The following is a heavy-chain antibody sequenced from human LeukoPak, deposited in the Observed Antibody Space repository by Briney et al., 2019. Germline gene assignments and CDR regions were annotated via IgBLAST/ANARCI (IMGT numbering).Heavy chain of an antibody. CDR3: ARVGAYPYYDFWSGYYNY. V-gene: IGHV4-34*01. J-gene: IGHJ4*02. Sequence: PSETLSLTCAVYGGSFSGYYWSWIRQPPGKGLEWIGGINHSGSTNYNPSLKSRVTISVDTPKNQFSLKLSSVTAADTAVYYCARVGAYPYYDFWSGYYNYWGQGTLVTVSS. D-gene: IGHD3-3*01. CDR1: GGSFSGYY. CDR2: INHSGST.